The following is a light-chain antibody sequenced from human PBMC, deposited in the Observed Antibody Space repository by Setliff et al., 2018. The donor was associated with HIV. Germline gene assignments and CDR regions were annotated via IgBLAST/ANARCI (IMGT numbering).Light chain of an antibody. CDR2: DAT. CDR1: SSDVGGYNY. CDR3: SSYTSSSTYV. J-gene: IGLJ1*01. Sequence: QSALTQPASVSGSPGQSITISCTGTSSDVGGYNYVSWYQQHPGKAPKLMIYDATKRPSGVSYRFSGSKSGNTASLTISGLQSEDEADYYCSSYTSSSTYVFGTGTKVTVL. V-gene: IGLV2-14*01.